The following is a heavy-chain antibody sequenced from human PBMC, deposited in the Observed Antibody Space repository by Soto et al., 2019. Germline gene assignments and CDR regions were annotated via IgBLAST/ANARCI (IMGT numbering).Heavy chain of an antibody. D-gene: IGHD3-9*01. CDR3: AFQKRILRYLDWLWRPGAFDI. CDR2: INVGNGNT. J-gene: IGHJ3*02. CDR1: GYTYISYS. Sequence: ASVKVSCKASGYTYISYSMHWVRQAPGQRLEWMGWINVGNGNTKYSQNFQGRVTINQDTSASTAYMELSSLTSEDTAVYYCAFQKRILRYLDWLWRPGAFDIWGQGTMVTVSS. V-gene: IGHV1-3*01.